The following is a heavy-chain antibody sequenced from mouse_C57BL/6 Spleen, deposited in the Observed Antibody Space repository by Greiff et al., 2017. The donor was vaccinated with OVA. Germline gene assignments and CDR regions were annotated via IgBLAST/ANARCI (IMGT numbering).Heavy chain of an antibody. CDR1: GYAFSSYW. V-gene: IGHV1-80*01. J-gene: IGHJ2*01. D-gene: IGHD1-1*01. CDR3: ARRITTVVADFDY. Sequence: QVQLKESGAELVKPGASVKISCKASGYAFSSYWMNWVKQRPGKGLEWIGQIYPGDGDTNYNGKFKGKATLTADKSSSTAYMQLSSLTSEDSAVYFCARRITTVVADFDYWGQGTTLTVSS. CDR2: IYPGDGDT.